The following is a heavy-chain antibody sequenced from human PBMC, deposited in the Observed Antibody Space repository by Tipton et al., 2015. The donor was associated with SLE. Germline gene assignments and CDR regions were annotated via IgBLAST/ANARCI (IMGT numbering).Heavy chain of an antibody. CDR1: GGSMSSDIYY. Sequence: TLSLTCTVSGGSMSSDIYYWGWIRQSPGKGLEWIGSVSYIGRTSYTLSLNSRVTVSMDTSKNQFSLRVTSVTAADTAVYYCARHILASWNAFDIWGRGTMVSVSS. CDR2: VSYIGRT. J-gene: IGHJ3*02. CDR3: ARHILASWNAFDI. V-gene: IGHV4-39*01.